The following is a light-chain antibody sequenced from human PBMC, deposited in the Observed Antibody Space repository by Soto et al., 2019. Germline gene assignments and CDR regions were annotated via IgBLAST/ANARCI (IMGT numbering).Light chain of an antibody. CDR3: QQHHIWLT. J-gene: IGKJ4*01. CDR2: DPY. CDR1: QSVGNH. Sequence: EIVLTQSPGTLSLSPGERATLSCRASQSVGNHLAWYQQKPGQAPRLLMYDPYNRATGIPARFSGSGSGTDFTLTISSLEPEDSAVYYCQQHHIWLTFGGGTKVDIK. V-gene: IGKV3-11*01.